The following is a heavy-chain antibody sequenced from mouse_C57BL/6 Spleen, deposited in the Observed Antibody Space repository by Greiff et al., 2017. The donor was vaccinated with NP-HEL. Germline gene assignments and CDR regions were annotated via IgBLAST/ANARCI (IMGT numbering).Heavy chain of an antibody. V-gene: IGHV1-50*01. J-gene: IGHJ3*01. Sequence: QVQLQQPGAELVKPGASVKLSCKASGYTFTSYWMQWVKQRPGQGLEWIGEIDPSDSYTNYNQKFKGKATLTVDTSSSTAYMQLSSLTSEDSAVYYCARYDGYYGGTWFAYWGQGTLVTVSA. CDR1: GYTFTSYW. CDR2: IDPSDSYT. CDR3: ARYDGYYGGTWFAY. D-gene: IGHD2-3*01.